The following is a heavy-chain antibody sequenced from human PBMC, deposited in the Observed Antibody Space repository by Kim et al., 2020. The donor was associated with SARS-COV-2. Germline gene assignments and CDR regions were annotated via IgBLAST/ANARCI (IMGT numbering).Heavy chain of an antibody. CDR2: ISGSGSTI. V-gene: IGHV3-48*03. D-gene: IGHD3-3*01. CDR1: GFTFSSYE. Sequence: GGSLRLSCAASGFTFSSYEMNWVRQAPGKGLEWVSYISGSGSTIYYADSVKGRFTISRDNAKNSLYLQMNSLRAEDTAVYYCARDRPSITIFGVVNRDPLMDVWGHGTTVTVSS. J-gene: IGHJ6*02. CDR3: ARDRPSITIFGVVNRDPLMDV.